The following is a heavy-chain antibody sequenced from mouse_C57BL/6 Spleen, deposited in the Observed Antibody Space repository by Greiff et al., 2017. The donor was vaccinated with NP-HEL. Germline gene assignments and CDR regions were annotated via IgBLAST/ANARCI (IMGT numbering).Heavy chain of an antibody. Sequence: EVQLEESGGGLVKPGGSLKLSCAASGFTFSSYSMSWVRQTPEKSLEWVATISDGGSYTYYPDNVKGRFTISRDNAKNTRYLQMSHLKSEDTAMYYCARDEGLRAWFADWGQGTLVTVAA. CDR1: GFTFSSYS. CDR2: ISDGGSYT. D-gene: IGHD2-4*01. V-gene: IGHV5-4*01. CDR3: ARDEGLRAWFAD. J-gene: IGHJ3*01.